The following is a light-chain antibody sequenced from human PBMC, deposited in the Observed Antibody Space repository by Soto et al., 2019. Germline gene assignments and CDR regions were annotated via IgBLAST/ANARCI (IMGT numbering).Light chain of an antibody. CDR2: GAS. J-gene: IGKJ1*01. CDR3: QQYGSSRT. Sequence: EIVMTQSPATLSVSPGERATLSCRASQSVRSSLAWYQQKPGQAPRLLIYGASTRATGIPARFSGSGSGTEFTLTISRLEPEDFAVYYCQQYGSSRTFGQGTKVEIK. V-gene: IGKV3-15*01. CDR1: QSVRSS.